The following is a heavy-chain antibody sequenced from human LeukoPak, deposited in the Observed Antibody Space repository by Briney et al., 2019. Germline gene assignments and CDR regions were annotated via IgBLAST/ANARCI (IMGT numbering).Heavy chain of an antibody. J-gene: IGHJ5*02. Sequence: SETLSLTCTVSGASISSYYWSWIRQPAGKALEWIGRIYVTGSTTYNPSLESRVTMSLDTSKNHFSLKLRSVTAADTAVYYCARGGADIAAAGKEDNWFDPWGQGTLVTVSS. CDR2: IYVTGST. D-gene: IGHD6-13*01. CDR1: GASISSYY. V-gene: IGHV4-4*07. CDR3: ARGGADIAAAGKEDNWFDP.